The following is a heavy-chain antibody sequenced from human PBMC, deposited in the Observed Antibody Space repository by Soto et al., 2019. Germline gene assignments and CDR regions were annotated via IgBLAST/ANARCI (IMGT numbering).Heavy chain of an antibody. D-gene: IGHD2-15*01. CDR3: ARTGYCSGVSCYTYFFDY. J-gene: IGHJ4*02. CDR1: GGSISSDNYY. CDR2: IYYSGGT. V-gene: IGHV4-30-4*01. Sequence: SETLSLTCTVSGGSISSDNYYWSWIRQPPGKGLEWIGYIYYSGGTYYNPSLESRITISVDTSKNQFSLRLSSVTAADTAVYYCARTGYCSGVSCYTYFFDYWGQGTLVTVSS.